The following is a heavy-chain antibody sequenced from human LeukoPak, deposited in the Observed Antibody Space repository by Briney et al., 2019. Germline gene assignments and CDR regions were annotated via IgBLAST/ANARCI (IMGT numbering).Heavy chain of an antibody. V-gene: IGHV4-4*07. J-gene: IGHJ4*02. CDR2: LEPSGTT. Sequence: PSETLSLTCTVSDDSISNYYWSWMRQPAGKGLEWIGRLEPSGTTNYSPSLKSRVTMSADTSKNQFSLKLSSVTAADTAIYYCARHKPTRPSSIFGVRIGYYFDYWGQGTLVTVSS. D-gene: IGHD3-3*01. CDR3: ARHKPTRPSSIFGVRIGYYFDY. CDR1: DDSISNYY.